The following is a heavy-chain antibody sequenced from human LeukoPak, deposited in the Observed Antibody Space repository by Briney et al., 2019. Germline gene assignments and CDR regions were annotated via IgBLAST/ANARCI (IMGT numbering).Heavy chain of an antibody. Sequence: PGGSLRLSCAASGFTFSSYGMYWVRQAPGKGLEWVAVISNDGDNQYYADSVKGRFTISRDNSKNTLYLQMNSLRAEDTAVYYCARDPVAVAGEFDYWGQGTLVTVSS. CDR2: ISNDGDNQ. V-gene: IGHV3-30*03. D-gene: IGHD6-19*01. CDR1: GFTFSSYG. CDR3: ARDPVAVAGEFDY. J-gene: IGHJ4*02.